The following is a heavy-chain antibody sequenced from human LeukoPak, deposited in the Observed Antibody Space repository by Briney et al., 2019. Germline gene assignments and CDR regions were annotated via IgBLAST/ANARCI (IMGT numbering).Heavy chain of an antibody. CDR2: IIPIFGTA. V-gene: IGHV1-69*01. Sequence: GSSVKVSCKASGGTFSSYAISWVRQAPGQGLEWMGGIIPIFGTANYAQKFQGGVTITADESTSTAYMELSSLRSEDTAVYYCAREGVYYDSSGYYFDYWGQGTLVTVSS. CDR1: GGTFSSYA. CDR3: AREGVYYDSSGYYFDY. D-gene: IGHD3-22*01. J-gene: IGHJ4*02.